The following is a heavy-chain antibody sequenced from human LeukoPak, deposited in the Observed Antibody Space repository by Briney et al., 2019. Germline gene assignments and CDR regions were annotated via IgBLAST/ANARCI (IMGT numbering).Heavy chain of an antibody. Sequence: GGSLRLSCAASGFTFSTYAMSWVRQAPGKGLEWVSGITGSGGGTYYADSVKGRFTISRDNSKNTLYLQMNSLRAEDTAVYYCARDDRNYYDFWSGYYTPSDYYYYYGMDVWGQGTTVTVSS. J-gene: IGHJ6*02. V-gene: IGHV3-23*01. D-gene: IGHD3-3*01. CDR2: ITGSGGGT. CDR3: ARDDRNYYDFWSGYYTPSDYYYYYGMDV. CDR1: GFTFSTYA.